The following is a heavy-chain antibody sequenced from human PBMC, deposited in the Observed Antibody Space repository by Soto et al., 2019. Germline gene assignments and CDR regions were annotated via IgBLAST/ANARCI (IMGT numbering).Heavy chain of an antibody. D-gene: IGHD3-16*01. Sequence: GPEVKKPGASLKVSCKTSGYTFISFAITWVRQAPGQGLEWMGWISTYNGNTNYAPKLQGRVTMTTDTSTSTAYMELRSLSSDDTAVYYCARDRLVSIYAFDIWGQGTMVTVSS. CDR1: GYTFISFA. CDR3: ARDRLVSIYAFDI. CDR2: ISTYNGNT. V-gene: IGHV1-18*01. J-gene: IGHJ3*02.